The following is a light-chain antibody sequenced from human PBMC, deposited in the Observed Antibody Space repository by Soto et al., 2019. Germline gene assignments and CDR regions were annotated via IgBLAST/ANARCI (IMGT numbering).Light chain of an antibody. CDR1: QTIRRW. Sequence: DIEMTQSPSTLSASVGDRLTITCRASQTIRRWLAWYQRRPGKAPKVLIYDASTLESGVPARFSGSGSETEFTLTISSLQPEDSATYYCQHYNSDPWTFGQGTKV. CDR3: QHYNSDPWT. CDR2: DAS. V-gene: IGKV1-5*01. J-gene: IGKJ1*01.